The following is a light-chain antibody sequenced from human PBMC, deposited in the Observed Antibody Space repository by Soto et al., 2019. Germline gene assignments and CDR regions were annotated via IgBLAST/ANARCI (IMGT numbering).Light chain of an antibody. CDR3: QSSDSSLSGWE. CDR1: RSNIGAGYD. V-gene: IGLV1-40*01. CDR2: GDN. J-gene: IGLJ2*01. Sequence: QSVLTQPPSVSGAPGQRLTISCTGSRSNIGAGYDVHWYQHLPGAAPKLLIYGDNNRPSGVPDRFSGSKSGTSASLAITGVQAEDEADYYCQSSDSSLSGWEFGGGTKVTVL.